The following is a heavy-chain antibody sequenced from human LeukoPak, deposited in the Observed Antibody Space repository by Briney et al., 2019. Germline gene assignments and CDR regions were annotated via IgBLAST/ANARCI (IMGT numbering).Heavy chain of an antibody. CDR1: RFIVTNSY. D-gene: IGHD3-22*01. CDR2: FYVGGAT. J-gene: IGHJ3*01. CDR3: ARPNITSYYDSRGYDAFDV. Sequence: PGGSLRLSCAVSRFIVTNSYMSWVRQAPGKGLEWVSVFYVGGATYYADSVKGRFTISRDNSENTLYLQMKSLKASDTAMYYCARPNITSYYDSRGYDAFDVWGQGTMVTVSS. V-gene: IGHV3-53*01.